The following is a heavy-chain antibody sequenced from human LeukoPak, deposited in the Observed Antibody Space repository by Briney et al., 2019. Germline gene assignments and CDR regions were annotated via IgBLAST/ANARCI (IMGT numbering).Heavy chain of an antibody. Sequence: SETLSLTCTVSGASISSYYWSWIRQSPGKGLEWFGYIFYTGSTYYNPSLKSRVTISVDTSKNQFSLKLSSVTAADTAVYYCASLVIAVAGNDYWGQGTLVTVSS. J-gene: IGHJ4*02. V-gene: IGHV4-59*12. CDR1: GASISSYY. CDR3: ASLVIAVAGNDY. D-gene: IGHD6-19*01. CDR2: IFYTGST.